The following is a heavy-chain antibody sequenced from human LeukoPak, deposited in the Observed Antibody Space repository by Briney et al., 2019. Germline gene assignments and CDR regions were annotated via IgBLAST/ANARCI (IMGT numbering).Heavy chain of an antibody. CDR3: ARGPGGRSGFHPLEDHYYYYYMDV. CDR1: GVSFSGYY. Sequence: PSETLSLTCAVSGVSFSGYYWSWIRQPPGKGLEWIGEINHSGSTNYNPSLKSRVTISVDTSKNQFSLKLRSVTAADTAVYYCARGPGGRSGFHPLEDHYYYYYMDVWGKGTTVTVSS. V-gene: IGHV4-34*01. J-gene: IGHJ6*03. D-gene: IGHD3-22*01. CDR2: INHSGST.